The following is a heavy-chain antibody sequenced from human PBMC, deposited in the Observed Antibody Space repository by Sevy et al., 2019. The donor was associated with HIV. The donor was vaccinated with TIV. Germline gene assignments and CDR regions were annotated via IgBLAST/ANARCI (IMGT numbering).Heavy chain of an antibody. CDR1: GFTFSDYS. V-gene: IGHV3-30*02. J-gene: IGHJ4*02. D-gene: IGHD2-21*01. CDR3: ARGGDFLLTD. CDR2: IRYDGTRK. Sequence: GGSLRLSCAASGFTFSDYSMHWVRQAPGNGLEWVAFIRYDGTRKDYADSVKGRFTISRDNSKKTLFLQMNSLRAEDTAVYYCARGGDFLLTDWGQGALVTVSS.